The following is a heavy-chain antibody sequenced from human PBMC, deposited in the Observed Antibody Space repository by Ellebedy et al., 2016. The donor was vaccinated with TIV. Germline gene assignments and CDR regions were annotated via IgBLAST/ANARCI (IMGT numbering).Heavy chain of an antibody. V-gene: IGHV3-7*01. CDR1: GFTFNSYW. D-gene: IGHD4-17*01. J-gene: IGHJ3*02. CDR2: INQDGSDT. Sequence: GGSLRLSCAASGFTFNSYWMTWVRQAPGKGLEWVANINQDGSDTYYVDSLRGRFTISRDNAKNSLYLLMNSLRAEDTAVYYCATDGSYGDYRSPTHAFVMWGQGTLVTVSS. CDR3: ATDGSYGDYRSPTHAFVM.